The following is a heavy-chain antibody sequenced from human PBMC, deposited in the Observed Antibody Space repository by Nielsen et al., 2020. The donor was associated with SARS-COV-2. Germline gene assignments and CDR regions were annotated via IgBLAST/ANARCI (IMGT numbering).Heavy chain of an antibody. CDR2: ISWNSGSI. Sequence: SLKISCAASGFTFDDYAMHWVRQAPGKGLEWVSGISWNSGSIGYADSVKGRFTISRDNAKNSLYLQMNSLRAEDTAVYYCARGRATGLLPFPYYYYGMDVWGQGTTVTVSS. CDR1: GFTFDDYA. J-gene: IGHJ6*02. D-gene: IGHD1-26*01. V-gene: IGHV3-9*01. CDR3: ARGRATGLLPFPYYYYGMDV.